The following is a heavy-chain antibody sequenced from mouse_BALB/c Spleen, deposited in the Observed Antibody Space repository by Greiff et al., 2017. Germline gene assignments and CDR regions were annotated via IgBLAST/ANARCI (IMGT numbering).Heavy chain of an antibody. V-gene: IGHV3-2*02. CDR2: ISYSGST. CDR1: GYSITSDYA. CDR3: ARRGLPYYFDY. Sequence: EVKLQESRPGLVKPSQSLSLTCTVTGYSITSDYAWNWIRQFPGNKLEWMGYISYSGSTSYNPSLKSRISITRDTSKNQFFLQLNSVTTEDTATYYCARRGLPYYFDYWGQGTTLTVSS. J-gene: IGHJ2*01.